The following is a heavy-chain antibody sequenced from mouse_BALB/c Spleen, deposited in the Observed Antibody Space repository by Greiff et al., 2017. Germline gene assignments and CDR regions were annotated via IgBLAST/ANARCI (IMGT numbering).Heavy chain of an antibody. CDR3: ARFDGPLYYYAMDY. D-gene: IGHD2-3*01. CDR2: INPNNGGT. CDR1: GYTFTDYN. Sequence: EVQLQESGPELVKPGASVKIPCKASGYTFTDYNMDWVKQSHGKSLEWIGDINPNNGGTIYNQKFKGKATLTVDKSSSTAYMELRSLTSEDTAVYYCARFDGPLYYYAMDYWGQGTSVTVSS. J-gene: IGHJ4*01. V-gene: IGHV1-18*01.